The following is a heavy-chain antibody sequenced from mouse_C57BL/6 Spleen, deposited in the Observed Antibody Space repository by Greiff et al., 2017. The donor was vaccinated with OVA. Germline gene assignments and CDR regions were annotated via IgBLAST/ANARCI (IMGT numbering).Heavy chain of an antibody. J-gene: IGHJ4*01. CDR1: GYTFTSYW. D-gene: IGHD1-1*01. CDR3: AREDGSSFSYAMDY. CDR2: IYPGSGST. V-gene: IGHV1-55*01. Sequence: QVQLQQPGAELVKPGASVKMSCKASGYTFTSYWITWVKQRPGQGLEWIGDIYPGSGSTYYNEKFKSKATLTVDTSSSTAYMQLSSLTSEDSAVYYCAREDGSSFSYAMDYWGQGTSVTVSS.